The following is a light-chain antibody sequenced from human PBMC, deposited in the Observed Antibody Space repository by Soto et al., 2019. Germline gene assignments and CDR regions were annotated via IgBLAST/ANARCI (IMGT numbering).Light chain of an antibody. J-gene: IGKJ4*01. CDR1: QGISSY. CDR2: AAS. V-gene: IGKV1-9*01. CDR3: QPLNSYPLT. Sequence: IQLTQSPSSLSASVGDRVTITCRASQGISSYLAWYQQKPGKAPKLLIYAASTLQSGVPSRFSGSGSGTDFTLTISSLQPEDFATYYCQPLNSYPLTFGGGPKVDIK.